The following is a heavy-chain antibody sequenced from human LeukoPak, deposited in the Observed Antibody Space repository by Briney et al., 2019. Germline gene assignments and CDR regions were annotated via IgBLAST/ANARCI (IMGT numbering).Heavy chain of an antibody. V-gene: IGHV4-59*01. Sequence: SETLSLTCTVSGGSISSYYWSWIRQPPGKGLEWIGYIYYSGSTNYNPSLKGRVTISVDTSKNQFSLKLSSVTAADTAVYYCARMNLEEGDYFDYWGQGTLVTVSS. CDR2: IYYSGST. CDR1: GGSISSYY. D-gene: IGHD5-24*01. CDR3: ARMNLEEGDYFDY. J-gene: IGHJ4*02.